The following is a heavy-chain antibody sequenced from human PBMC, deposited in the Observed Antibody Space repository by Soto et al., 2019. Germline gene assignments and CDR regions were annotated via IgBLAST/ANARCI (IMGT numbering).Heavy chain of an antibody. D-gene: IGHD2-15*01. V-gene: IGHV1-8*01. J-gene: IGHJ6*02. Sequence: ASVKVSCKASGYTFTSYDINWVRQATGQGLEWMGWMNPNSGNTGYAQKFQGRVTMTRNTSISTAYMELSRLRSDDTAVYYCARAAAGSTGMDVWGQGTTVTVSS. CDR3: ARAAAGSTGMDV. CDR1: GYTFTSYD. CDR2: MNPNSGNT.